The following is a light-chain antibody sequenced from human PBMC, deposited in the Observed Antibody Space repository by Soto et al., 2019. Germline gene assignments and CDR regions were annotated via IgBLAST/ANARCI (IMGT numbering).Light chain of an antibody. CDR1: QSVSSSY. J-gene: IGKJ5*01. CDR3: QQYHNWPIT. V-gene: IGKV3-15*01. Sequence: EIVLTQSPGTLSFSPGERATLSCRASQSVSSSYLAWYQQKPGQAPRLLIFGASTRAAGISARFSGSGSGTEFTLTISSLQSEDFAVYYCQQYHNWPITF. CDR2: GAS.